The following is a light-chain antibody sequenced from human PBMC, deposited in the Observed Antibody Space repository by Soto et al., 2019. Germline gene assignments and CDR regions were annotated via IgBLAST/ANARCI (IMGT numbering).Light chain of an antibody. J-gene: IGKJ5*01. CDR3: QHRSNWPPG. Sequence: PGERATLSCRASQIVSSTYLAWFQQKPGQAPRLLIYGASTRATGIPARFSGSGSGTDFFLSISSLAPEDFAVYYCQHRSNWPPGFGQGTRLEIK. CDR2: GAS. V-gene: IGKV3-11*01. CDR1: QIVSSTY.